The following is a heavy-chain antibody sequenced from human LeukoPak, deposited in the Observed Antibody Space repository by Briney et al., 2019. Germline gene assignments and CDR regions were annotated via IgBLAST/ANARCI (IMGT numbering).Heavy chain of an antibody. V-gene: IGHV4-30-2*01. CDR1: SGSISSGVYY. Sequence: PSETLSLTCTVSSGSISSGVYYWSWIRQPPGTGLEWIGYISHSGSTFYSPSLKSRVTISVDRSKNQFSLKLNSVTAADTAVYYCARTLVVPAYYYYYMDVWGKGTTVTVSS. D-gene: IGHD2-2*01. J-gene: IGHJ6*03. CDR2: ISHSGST. CDR3: ARTLVVPAYYYYYMDV.